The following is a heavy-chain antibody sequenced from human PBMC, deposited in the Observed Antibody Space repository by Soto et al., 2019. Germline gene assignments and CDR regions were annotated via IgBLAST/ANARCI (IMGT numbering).Heavy chain of an antibody. CDR3: ARDSQGVAYCGGDCYFNWFDP. V-gene: IGHV3-33*01. CDR2: IWYDGSNK. J-gene: IGHJ5*02. Sequence: QVQLVESGGGVVQPGRSLRLSCAASGFTFSSYGMHWVRQAPGKGLEWVAVIWYDGSNKYYADSVKGRFTISRDNSKNTLYMQMNSLRAEDTAVYYCARDSQGVAYCGGDCYFNWFDPWGQGTLVTVSS. CDR1: GFTFSSYG. D-gene: IGHD2-21*02.